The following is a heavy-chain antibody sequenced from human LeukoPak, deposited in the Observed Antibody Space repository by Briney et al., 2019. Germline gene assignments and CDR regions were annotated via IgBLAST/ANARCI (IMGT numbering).Heavy chain of an antibody. CDR3: ARDLRRGSSWYGYFYMDV. CDR1: GDIFDNSA. Sequence: ASVKVSCKASGDIFDNSAVSWVRQAPGQGLEWMGRIIPFFPTPNYAQRFRGRATITADVSTNTAYMEVSSLTSEDTAVYYCARDLRRGSSWYGYFYMDVWGEGTTVIVSS. J-gene: IGHJ6*03. D-gene: IGHD6-13*01. CDR2: IIPFFPTP. V-gene: IGHV1-69*13.